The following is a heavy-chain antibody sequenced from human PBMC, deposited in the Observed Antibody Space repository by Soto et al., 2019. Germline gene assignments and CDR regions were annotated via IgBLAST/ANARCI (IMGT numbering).Heavy chain of an antibody. CDR3: ARLRIYEYYYYGMDV. Sequence: LKISCKGSGYSFTSYWISWVRQMPGKGLEWMGRIDPSDSYTNYSPSFQGHVTISADKSISTAYLQWSSLKASDTAMYYCARLRIYEYYYYGMDVWGQGTTVTVSS. CDR1: GYSFTSYW. J-gene: IGHJ6*02. CDR2: IDPSDSYT. D-gene: IGHD5-12*01. V-gene: IGHV5-10-1*01.